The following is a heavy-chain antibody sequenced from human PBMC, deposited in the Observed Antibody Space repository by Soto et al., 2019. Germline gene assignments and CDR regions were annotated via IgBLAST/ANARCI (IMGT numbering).Heavy chain of an antibody. D-gene: IGHD6-25*01. J-gene: IGHJ4*02. CDR2: VTYEENKI. CDR3: VKEQSSGYWRTADY. Sequence: QVQLVESGGGVVQPGRSLRLSCAASGFTFSSCGMHWVRQAPGKGLGWVAVVTYEENKIHYADSVKGRFTISRDNSKNMVYLQMDSLRVEDTAVYYCVKEQSSGYWRTADYWGQGTLITVSS. CDR1: GFTFSSCG. V-gene: IGHV3-30*18.